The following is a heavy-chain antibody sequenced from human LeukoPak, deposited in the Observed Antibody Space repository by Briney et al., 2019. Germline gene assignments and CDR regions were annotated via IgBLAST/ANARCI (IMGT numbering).Heavy chain of an antibody. D-gene: IGHD7-27*01. CDR1: GYTFTGYY. V-gene: IGHV1-2*06. CDR2: INPNSGGT. J-gene: IGHJ4*02. Sequence: ASVTVSCKASGYTFTGYYMHWVRQAPGQGLEWMGRINPNSGGTNYAQKFQGRVTMTRDTSISTAYMELSRLRSDDTAVYYCARLHKWGYYFDYWGQGTLVTVSS. CDR3: ARLHKWGYYFDY.